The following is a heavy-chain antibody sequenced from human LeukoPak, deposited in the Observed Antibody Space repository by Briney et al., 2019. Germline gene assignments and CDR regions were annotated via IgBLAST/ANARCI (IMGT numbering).Heavy chain of an antibody. J-gene: IGHJ4*02. D-gene: IGHD5-12*01. CDR2: ISTSSSYI. Sequence: GGSLRLSCAASGFTFSTYYMSWVRQAPGKGLEWVSSISTSSSYIYYADSVKGRFTISRDNAKNSQYLQMNRLRVEDTAVYYCARVGLDRRGYSGYEAFDYWGQGTLVTVSS. CDR3: ARVGLDRRGYSGYEAFDY. CDR1: GFTFSTYY. V-gene: IGHV3-21*01.